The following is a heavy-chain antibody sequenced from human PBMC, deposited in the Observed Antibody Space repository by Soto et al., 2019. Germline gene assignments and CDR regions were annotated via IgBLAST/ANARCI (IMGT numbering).Heavy chain of an antibody. CDR1: GYTFTSYG. V-gene: IGHV1-69*13. CDR3: AREGLVLVPTTVNSDYYYYAMDV. CDR2: IIPRSATS. D-gene: IGHD2-2*01. Sequence: SVKVSCKASGYTFTSYGISWVRQAPGQGLEWMGGIIPRSATSNYAQKFQGRVTITADESTNTAYMELSSLRSEDTAVYYCAREGLVLVPTTVNSDYYYYAMDVWGQGTTVTVSS. J-gene: IGHJ6*02.